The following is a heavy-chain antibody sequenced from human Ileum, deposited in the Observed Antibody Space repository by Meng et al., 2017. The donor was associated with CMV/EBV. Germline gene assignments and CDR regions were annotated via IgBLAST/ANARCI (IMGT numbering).Heavy chain of an antibody. J-gene: IGHJ4*02. D-gene: IGHD2-8*01. CDR2: INPNTGGS. CDR3: ARGYCTNGVCAGVV. CDR1: GYTFTGYY. V-gene: IGHV1-2*02. Sequence: ASVKVSCKASGYTFTGYYMHWVRQAPGQGPEWMGWINPNTGGSKYAQNFQGRVTMTRDTSIDTAYLGLTSLTSDDTAVYYCARGYCTNGVCAGVVWGQGTLVTVSS.